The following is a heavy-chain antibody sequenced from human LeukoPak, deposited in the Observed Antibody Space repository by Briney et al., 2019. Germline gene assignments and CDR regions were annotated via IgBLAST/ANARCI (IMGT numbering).Heavy chain of an antibody. J-gene: IGHJ6*02. CDR2: ISSSSSTI. D-gene: IGHD3-10*01. V-gene: IGHV3-48*01. CDR3: ARVLLWFGDPFGMGV. CDR1: GFTFSSYS. Sequence: GGSLRLSCAASGFTFSSYSMNWVRQAPGKGLEWVSYISSSSSTIYYADSVKGRFTISRDNAKNSLYLQMNSLRAEDTAVYYCARVLLWFGDPFGMGVWGQGTTVTVSS.